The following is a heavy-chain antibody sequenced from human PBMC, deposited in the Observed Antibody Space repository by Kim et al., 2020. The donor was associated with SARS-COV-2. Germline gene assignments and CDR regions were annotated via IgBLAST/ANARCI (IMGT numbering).Heavy chain of an antibody. CDR1: RFTFSNYA. V-gene: IGHV3-23*01. J-gene: IGHJ2*01. D-gene: IGHD2-2*01. Sequence: GGSLRLSCTASRFTFSNYAMTWVRQAPGKGLEWVCIIFGSGHGTYYGDSAKGSFSVSRDNSKNTLFLQMNNLRVDDTAVYYCAKHGHLTTGSFLWYFDLWGRGTSVPVSS. CDR2: IFGSGHGT. CDR3: AKHGHLTTGSFLWYFDL.